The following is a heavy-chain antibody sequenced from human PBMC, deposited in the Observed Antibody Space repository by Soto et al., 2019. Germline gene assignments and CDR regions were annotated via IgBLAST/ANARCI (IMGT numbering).Heavy chain of an antibody. Sequence: SETLSLTCAVYGGSFSGYYRSWIRQPPGKGLEWIGEINHSGITNSNPSLKSRVTISVDTSKNQFSLKLSSVTAADTAVYYCARDRSTVTTVEYFDYWGQGALVTVSS. J-gene: IGHJ4*02. CDR3: ARDRSTVTTVEYFDY. D-gene: IGHD4-17*01. V-gene: IGHV4-34*01. CDR2: INHSGIT. CDR1: GGSFSGYY.